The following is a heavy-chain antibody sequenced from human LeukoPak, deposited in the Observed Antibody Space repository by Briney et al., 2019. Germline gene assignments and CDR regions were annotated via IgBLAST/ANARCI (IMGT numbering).Heavy chain of an antibody. CDR2: INSDGSST. CDR1: GFTFSSYW. J-gene: IGHJ6*03. V-gene: IGHV3-74*01. D-gene: IGHD3-9*01. Sequence: GGSLRLSCAASGFTFSSYWMHLVRQAPGKGLVWVSRINSDGSSTSYADSVKGRFTIYRDNAKNTLYLQMNSLRAEDTAVYYCARASLNYYYYMDVWGKGTTVTVSS. CDR3: ARASLNYYYYMDV.